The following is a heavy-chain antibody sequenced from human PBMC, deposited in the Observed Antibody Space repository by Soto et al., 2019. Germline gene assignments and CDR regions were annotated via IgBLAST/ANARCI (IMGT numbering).Heavy chain of an antibody. D-gene: IGHD6-6*01. CDR1: GGSITSSEW. J-gene: IGHJ4*02. CDR3: ASRAADRPF. V-gene: IGHV4-4*02. Sequence: SETLSLTCDVSGGSITSSEWLSWVRQPPGKGLEWIGEISRTGSTNYNSTLKSRVTISLDKSNNQFSLKLNSVTAADTAVYYCASRAADRPFWGQGTLVTVSS. CDR2: ISRTGST.